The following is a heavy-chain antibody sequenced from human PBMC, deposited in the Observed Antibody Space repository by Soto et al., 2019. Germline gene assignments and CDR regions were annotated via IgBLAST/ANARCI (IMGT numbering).Heavy chain of an antibody. CDR2: ISSSGSTI. CDR3: ARDQSITIFGVLRWYGMDV. Sequence: GGSLRLSCAASGFTFSSYEMNWVCQAPGKGLEWVSCISSSGSTIYYADSVKGRFTISRDNAKNSLYLQMNSLRAEDTAVYYCARDQSITIFGVLRWYGMDVWGQGTTVTVSS. V-gene: IGHV3-48*03. CDR1: GFTFSSYE. J-gene: IGHJ6*02. D-gene: IGHD3-3*01.